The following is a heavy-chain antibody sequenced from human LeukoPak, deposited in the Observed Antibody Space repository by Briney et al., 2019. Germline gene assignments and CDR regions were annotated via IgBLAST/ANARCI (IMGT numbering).Heavy chain of an antibody. CDR3: AREGIGGYFEY. J-gene: IGHJ4*02. Sequence: SETLSLTCTVSGGSISTYYWGWIRQPPGKGLEWIGYVYYSGSTNYNPSLKSRVTISVDTSKNQFSLRLSSVTAADTAVYYCAREGIGGYFEYWGQGTLVTVSS. CDR1: GGSISTYY. D-gene: IGHD3-10*01. V-gene: IGHV4-59*01. CDR2: VYYSGST.